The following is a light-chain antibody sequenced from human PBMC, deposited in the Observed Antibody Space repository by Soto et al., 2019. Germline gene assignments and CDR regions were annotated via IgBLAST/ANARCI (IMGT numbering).Light chain of an antibody. J-gene: IGKJ2*01. CDR3: QQYDTYSAT. V-gene: IGKV1-5*03. CDR2: SAS. CDR1: QSIRSW. Sequence: DIQMTQSPSTLSASVGDRVTITCRASQSIRSWLAWYQQKAGKAPKLLIYSASTLDSGVPSRFSRRGSGAEFTLTISSLQPDDFATYYCQQYDTYSATFGQGTKVDI.